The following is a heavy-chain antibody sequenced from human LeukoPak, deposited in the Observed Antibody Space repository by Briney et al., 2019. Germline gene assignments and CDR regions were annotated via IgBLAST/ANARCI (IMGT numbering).Heavy chain of an antibody. CDR2: IYYSGST. Sequence: PSETLSLTCTVSGGSISSYYWSWIRQPPGKGLEWIGYIYYSGSTNYNPSLKSRVIISVATSKNQFSLKLSSVTAADTAVYYCARDLYYDFWSGYFDYWGQGTLVTVSS. D-gene: IGHD3-3*01. CDR3: ARDLYYDFWSGYFDY. CDR1: GGSISSYY. V-gene: IGHV4-59*01. J-gene: IGHJ4*02.